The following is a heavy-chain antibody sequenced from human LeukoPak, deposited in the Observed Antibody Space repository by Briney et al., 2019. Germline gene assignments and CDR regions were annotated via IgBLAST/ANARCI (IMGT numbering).Heavy chain of an antibody. CDR1: GFPFRTYA. J-gene: IGHJ4*02. D-gene: IGHD3-22*01. CDR2: ISGSSDYT. V-gene: IGHV3-23*01. Sequence: GGSLRLSCAASGFPFRTYAMSWVRQAPGKGLEWVSAISGSSDYTSYADSVKGRFTISRDNSKNTLYLQTNRLRAEDTAVYYCAKDQGSSSGYYSDYWGQGTLVTVSS. CDR3: AKDQGSSSGYYSDY.